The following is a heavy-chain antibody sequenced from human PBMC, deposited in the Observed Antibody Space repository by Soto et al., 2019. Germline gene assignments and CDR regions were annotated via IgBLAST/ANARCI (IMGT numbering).Heavy chain of an antibody. J-gene: IGHJ4*02. V-gene: IGHV4-4*02. D-gene: IGHD6-19*01. Sequence: SETLSLTCAVSGDSVTSNVWWSWVRQPPGKGLEWIGEAYHNGLTDYNPSLKSRVTMSVDTSKNEFSLKLTSLAAADTAIYYCARDAAVPGESDRFDYWGQGTLVTVSS. CDR2: AYHNGLT. CDR3: ARDAAVPGESDRFDY. CDR1: GDSVTSNVW.